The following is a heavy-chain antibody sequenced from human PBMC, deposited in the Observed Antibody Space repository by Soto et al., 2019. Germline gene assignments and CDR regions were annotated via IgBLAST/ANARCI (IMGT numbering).Heavy chain of an antibody. CDR1: GGSFSGYY. D-gene: IGHD2-2*02. V-gene: IGHV4-34*01. Sequence: QVQLQQWGAGLLKPSETLSLTCAVYGGSFSGYYWSWIRQPPGKGLEWIWEINHSGSTNYNPSLKCRLTISVETSKNHFSLKLSAVTAAEKAVYYCASPSRRYCSSTSCYKGYYYYGMDVWGQGTTVTVSS. J-gene: IGHJ6*02. CDR2: INHSGST. CDR3: ASPSRRYCSSTSCYKGYYYYGMDV.